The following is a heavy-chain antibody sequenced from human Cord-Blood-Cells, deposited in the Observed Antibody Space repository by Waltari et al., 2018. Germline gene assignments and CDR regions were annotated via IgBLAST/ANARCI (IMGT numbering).Heavy chain of an antibody. Sequence: QVQLQQWGAGLLKPSETLSLTCAVYGGSFSGSYWTWLRHPPGKGLAWIGEINHSGSTNYNPSLKSRVTISVDTSKNQFSLKLSSVTAADTAVYYCARGVGATNYYYYYYMDVWGKGTTVTVSS. D-gene: IGHD1-26*01. CDR2: INHSGST. V-gene: IGHV4-34*01. CDR3: ARGVGATNYYYYYYMDV. J-gene: IGHJ6*03. CDR1: GGSFSGSY.